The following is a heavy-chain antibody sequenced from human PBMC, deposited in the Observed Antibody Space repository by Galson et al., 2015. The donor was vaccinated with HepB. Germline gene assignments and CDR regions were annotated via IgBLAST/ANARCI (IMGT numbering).Heavy chain of an antibody. CDR3: AKSGYDGSGYRFNDY. V-gene: IGHV3-23*01. Sequence: SLRLSCAASGFTFRNSAMTWVRHVPGKGLEWVSGISTSGDRSYYPDSVRGRFSMTRDNSKNTVYLEMIGLRPEDTAIYYCAKSGYDGSGYRFNDYWGQGTQVTVTS. CDR2: ISTSGDRS. J-gene: IGHJ4*02. D-gene: IGHD3-22*01. CDR1: GFTFRNSA.